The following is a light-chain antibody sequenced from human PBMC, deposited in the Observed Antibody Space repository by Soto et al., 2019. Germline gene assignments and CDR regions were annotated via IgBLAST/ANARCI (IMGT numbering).Light chain of an antibody. Sequence: DIVMTQSPDSLAVSLGERATINCKSSQSVLYSSNNKNYLTWYQQKPGQPPKLLIYWASTRESGVPDRFSGSGSGTDFTLTISSLQAEDVAVYYYQQYYNTPSTFGQGTKVQIK. V-gene: IGKV4-1*01. CDR3: QQYYNTPST. CDR2: WAS. CDR1: QSVLYSSNNKNY. J-gene: IGKJ1*01.